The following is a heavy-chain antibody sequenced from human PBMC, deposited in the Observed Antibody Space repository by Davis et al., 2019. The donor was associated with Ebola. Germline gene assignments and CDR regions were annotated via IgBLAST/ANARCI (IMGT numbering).Heavy chain of an antibody. CDR2: ISGSGGNT. CDR1: GFTFSSYA. D-gene: IGHD2-15*01. J-gene: IGHJ6*02. CDR3: ARGRGGKSLYGMDV. Sequence: GESLKISCAASGFTFSSYAMSWVRQAPGKGLEWVSTISGSGGNTYYADSVKGRFTISRDNAKNSLYLQMNSLRAEDTAVYYCARGRGGKSLYGMDVWGQGTTVTVSS. V-gene: IGHV3-23*01.